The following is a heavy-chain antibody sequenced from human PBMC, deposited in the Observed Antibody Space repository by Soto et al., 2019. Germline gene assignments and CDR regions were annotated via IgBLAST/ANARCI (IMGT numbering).Heavy chain of an antibody. D-gene: IGHD5-18*01. CDR2: MNPNSGNT. J-gene: IGHJ6*03. CDR3: ARSVYTVGGYYMDV. Sequence: ASVKVSCKDSGYTFTRYDINWVRQATGQGLEWMGWMNPNSGNTGYAQKFQGRVTMTRNTSISTAYMELSTLRSEDTAVYYCARSVYTVGGYYMDVWGKGTTVTVSS. CDR1: GYTFTRYD. V-gene: IGHV1-8*01.